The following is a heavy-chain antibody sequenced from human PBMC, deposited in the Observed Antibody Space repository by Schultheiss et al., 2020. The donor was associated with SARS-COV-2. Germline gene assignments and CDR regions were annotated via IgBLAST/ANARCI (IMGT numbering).Heavy chain of an antibody. CDR1: GFTFSSYA. V-gene: IGHV3-48*01. CDR2: ISSSGSTI. D-gene: IGHD6-19*01. CDR3: ARVDGYSSGWYEGNDAFDI. J-gene: IGHJ3*02. Sequence: GESLKISCAASGFTFSSYAMHWVRQAPGKGLEWVSYISSSGSTIYYADSVKGRFTISRDNSKNTLYLQMNSLRAEDTAVYYCARVDGYSSGWYEGNDAFDIWGQGTMVTVS.